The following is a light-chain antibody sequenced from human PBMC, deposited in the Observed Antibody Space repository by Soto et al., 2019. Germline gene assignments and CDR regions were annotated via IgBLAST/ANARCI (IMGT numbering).Light chain of an antibody. J-gene: IGLJ3*02. V-gene: IGLV1-40*01. CDR2: GNT. CDR1: SSNIGAGYD. Sequence: QSVLTQPPSVSGAPGQRVTISCTGSSSNIGAGYDVHWYQQLPGTAPKLLIYGNTNRPSGVPDRFSGSKSGTSASLAITGLQAEDEADYYCQSYDKSRSAWRVFGGGTKLTVL. CDR3: QSYDKSRSAWRV.